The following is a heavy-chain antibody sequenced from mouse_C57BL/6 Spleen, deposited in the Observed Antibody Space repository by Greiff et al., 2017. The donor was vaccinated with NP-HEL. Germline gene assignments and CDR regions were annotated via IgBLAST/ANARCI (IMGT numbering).Heavy chain of an antibody. CDR3: ASGGYRDAMDY. Sequence: DVKLVESGGGLVKPGGSLKLSCAASGFTFSDYGMHWVRQAPEKGLEWVAYISSGSSTIYYADTVKGRFTISRDNAKNTLFLQMTSLRSEDTAMYYCASGGYRDAMDYWGQGTSVTVSS. V-gene: IGHV5-17*01. D-gene: IGHD2-14*01. J-gene: IGHJ4*01. CDR1: GFTFSDYG. CDR2: ISSGSSTI.